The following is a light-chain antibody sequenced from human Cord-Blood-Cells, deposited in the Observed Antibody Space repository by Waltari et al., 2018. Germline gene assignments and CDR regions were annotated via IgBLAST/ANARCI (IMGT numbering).Light chain of an antibody. V-gene: IGLV3-1*01. J-gene: IGLJ2*01. CDR1: TLGDKY. Sequence: SYELTQPPSVSVSPGQTASITCFGDTLGDKYVCWYQQKPGQSPVLVIYQDSKRPSGIPERFSGSNSGNTATLTISGTQAMDEADYYCQAWDSSNVVFGGGTKLTVL. CDR3: QAWDSSNVV. CDR2: QDS.